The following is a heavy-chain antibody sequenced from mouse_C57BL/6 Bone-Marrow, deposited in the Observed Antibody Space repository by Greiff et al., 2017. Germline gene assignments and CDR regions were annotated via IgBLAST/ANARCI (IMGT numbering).Heavy chain of an antibody. J-gene: IGHJ1*03. V-gene: IGHV3-8*01. CDR3: ARGGYSLDWYFDV. D-gene: IGHD2-3*01. CDR1: GYSITSYY. Sequence: VQLQQSGPGLAKPSQTLSLTCSVTGYSITSYYWNWIRKFPGHKLEYIGYISYSGSTSYNPSLKSRISITRDTSKNQYYLQLNSVTTEDTATYYCARGGYSLDWYFDVWGTGTTVTVSS. CDR2: ISYSGST.